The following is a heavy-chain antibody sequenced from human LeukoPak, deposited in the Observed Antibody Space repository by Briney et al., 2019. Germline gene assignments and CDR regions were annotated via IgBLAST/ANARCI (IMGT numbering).Heavy chain of an antibody. CDR2: ISPDGSIT. CDR1: GVSLKTFW. Sequence: GGSLRLSCAASGVSLKTFWIHWIRQAPGGRLVWVSRISPDGSITTYADSVKGRFAISRDNAKNTLYLQMNRLRADDSASYYCVSDSGTRSGGDSWGQGTLVTVFS. CDR3: VSDSGTRSGGDS. V-gene: IGHV3-74*01. D-gene: IGHD1-26*01. J-gene: IGHJ4*02.